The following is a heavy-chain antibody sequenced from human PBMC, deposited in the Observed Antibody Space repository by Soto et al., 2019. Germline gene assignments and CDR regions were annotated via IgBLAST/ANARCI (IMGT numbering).Heavy chain of an antibody. CDR1: GFTLSSYG. Sequence: QVQLVESGGGVVQPGTSLRLSCAASGFTLSSYGMHWVRQAPGKGLEWVAVISYNGNNQYYADSVRGRFTISRDNSKSTLYLQVNSLRAEDTAVYYCAKDRGHLAVAAITGGGDFDKWGQGTVVTVSS. V-gene: IGHV3-30*18. CDR3: AKDRGHLAVAAITGGGDFDK. D-gene: IGHD6-19*01. CDR2: ISYNGNNQ. J-gene: IGHJ3*02.